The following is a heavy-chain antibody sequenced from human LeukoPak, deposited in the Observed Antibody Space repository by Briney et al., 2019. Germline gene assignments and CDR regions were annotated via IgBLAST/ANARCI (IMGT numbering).Heavy chain of an antibody. J-gene: IGHJ4*02. D-gene: IGHD6-13*01. V-gene: IGHV4-4*07. CDR1: GGSISSYY. Sequence: SETLSLTCTVSGGSISSYYWSWIRQPAGKGLEWIGRIYTSGSTNYNPSLKSRVTMSVDTSKNQFSLKLSSATAADTAVYYCARDVSNGIAAAAYLDYWGQGTLVTVSS. CDR3: ARDVSNGIAAAAYLDY. CDR2: IYTSGST.